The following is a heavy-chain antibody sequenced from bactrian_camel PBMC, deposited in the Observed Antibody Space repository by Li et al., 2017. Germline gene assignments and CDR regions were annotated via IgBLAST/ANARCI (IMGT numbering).Heavy chain of an antibody. CDR2: ITSLPSLFRAA. Sequence: DVQLVESGGGLVQPGESLRLSCVASGITFSRHDMSWVRQAPGKEVEWVAGITSLPSLFRAASYADSVKGRFTISRDNAKDTLYLQMNQLKPEDTAMYYCAVEGDGAYCVPGALVFGVWDQGTQVTVS. V-gene: IGHV3S40*01. CDR1: GITFSRHD. D-gene: IGHD1*01. CDR3: AVEGDGAYCVPGALVFGV. J-gene: IGHJ4*01.